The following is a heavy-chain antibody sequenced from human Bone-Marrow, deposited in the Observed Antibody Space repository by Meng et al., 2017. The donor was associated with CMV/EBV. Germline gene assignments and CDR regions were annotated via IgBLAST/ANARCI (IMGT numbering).Heavy chain of an antibody. V-gene: IGHV3-23*01. CDR3: AKDETVGATSPFDY. CDR1: GFTFRSYF. J-gene: IGHJ4*02. D-gene: IGHD2-15*01. Sequence: GGSLRLSCEVSGFTFRSYFMSWVRQAPGKGLEWVAVISESGASKYYADSVKGRFFISRDNSRDTLYLQMKNLRADDTAAYYCAKDETVGATSPFDYWGQETLVTVSS. CDR2: ISESGASK.